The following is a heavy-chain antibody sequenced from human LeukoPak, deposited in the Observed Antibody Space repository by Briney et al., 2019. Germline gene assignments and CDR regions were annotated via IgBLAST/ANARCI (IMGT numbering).Heavy chain of an antibody. CDR3: ARRTGRAIDY. CDR1: GGSISSYY. CDR2: TYYSGST. Sequence: SSETLSLTCTVSGGSISSYYWSWIRQPPGKGLEWIGYTYYSGSTNYNPSLKSRVTISVDTSKNQFSLKLSSVTAADTAVYYCARRTGRAIDYWGQGTLVTVSS. V-gene: IGHV4-59*08. D-gene: IGHD3/OR15-3a*01. J-gene: IGHJ4*02.